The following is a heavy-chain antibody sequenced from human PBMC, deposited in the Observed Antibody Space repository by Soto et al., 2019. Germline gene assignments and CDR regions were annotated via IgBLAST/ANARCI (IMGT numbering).Heavy chain of an antibody. J-gene: IGHJ6*02. CDR1: GFTFSSCA. D-gene: IGHD3-3*01. Sequence: GGSLRLSCEASGFTFSSCAMTWVRQAPGKGLEWVSSISGTAGSTYYADSVKGRFTISRDNSNNTLFLQMNSLRAEDTALYYCAKGISFWYDYGMDVWGQGTTVTVSS. V-gene: IGHV3-23*01. CDR3: AKGISFWYDYGMDV. CDR2: ISGTAGST.